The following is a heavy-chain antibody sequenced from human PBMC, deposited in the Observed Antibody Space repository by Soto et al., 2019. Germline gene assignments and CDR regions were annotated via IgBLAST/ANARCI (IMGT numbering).Heavy chain of an antibody. CDR2: ISYSGNT. J-gene: IGHJ5*02. CDR1: GGSVSSSSYY. V-gene: IGHV4-39*01. D-gene: IGHD6-13*01. Sequence: ASETLSLTCSVSGGSVSSSSYYWGWIRQPPGKGLEWIGSISYSGNTYYSPSLKSRVTLSVDTSKNQFSLELSSVTATDTAVYFCARRGAHIEADGISTGFDTWGQGTLVTVSS. CDR3: ARRGAHIEADGISTGFDT.